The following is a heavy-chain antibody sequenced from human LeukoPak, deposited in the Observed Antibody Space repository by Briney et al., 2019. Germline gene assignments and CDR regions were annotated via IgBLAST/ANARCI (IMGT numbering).Heavy chain of an antibody. Sequence: ASVKVSCKASGYTFTNYYMNWVRQTPGQGLEWMGIINLNGGTTSYAQKFQGRVTMTRDMSTSTVYMELSSLRSEDTAVYYCARGGNYWPQWWFDPWGRGTLVSVSS. CDR1: GYTFTNYY. CDR2: INLNGGTT. CDR3: ARGGNYWPQWWFDP. V-gene: IGHV1-46*01. D-gene: IGHD1-26*01. J-gene: IGHJ5*02.